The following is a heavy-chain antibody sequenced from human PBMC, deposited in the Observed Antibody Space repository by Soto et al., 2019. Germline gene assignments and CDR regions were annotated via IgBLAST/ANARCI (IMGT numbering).Heavy chain of an antibody. CDR2: ISYDGSNK. CDR1: GFTFSSYG. D-gene: IGHD3-3*01. J-gene: IGHJ4*02. Sequence: PGGSLRLSCAASGFTFSSYGMHWVRQAPGKGLEWVAVISYDGSNKYYADSVKGRFTISRDNSKNTLYLQMNSLRAEDMAVYYCAKDLTIFGVVIVSPSVFDYWGQGTLVTVSS. V-gene: IGHV3-30*18. CDR3: AKDLTIFGVVIVSPSVFDY.